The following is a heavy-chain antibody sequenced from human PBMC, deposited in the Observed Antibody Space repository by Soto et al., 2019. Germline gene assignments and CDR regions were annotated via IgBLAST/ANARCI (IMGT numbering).Heavy chain of an antibody. CDR3: AREAIASSVFGY. Sequence: QVQLVQSGAEVKNPGASAKVSCKASGYTFTGYFIHWVRQAPGQGLEWMGWINPNSGGTKYAQKFQGRVTMTRDTSISTAYMELSRLRSDDTAVYYCAREAIASSVFGYWGQGTLVTVSS. J-gene: IGHJ4*02. CDR1: GYTFTGYF. CDR2: INPNSGGT. D-gene: IGHD2-21*01. V-gene: IGHV1-2*02.